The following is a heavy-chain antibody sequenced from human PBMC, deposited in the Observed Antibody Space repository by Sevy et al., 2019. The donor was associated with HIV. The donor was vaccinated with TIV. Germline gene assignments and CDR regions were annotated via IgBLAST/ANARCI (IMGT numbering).Heavy chain of an antibody. CDR2: IKQDGSEK. Sequence: GGSLRLSCAASGFTFSSYWMSWVRQAPGKGLEWVAHIKQDGSEKYYVDSVKGRFTISRDNAKNSLYLQMNSLRAEDTAVYYCARAPVLRFLEWTHMDVWGQGTTVTVSS. D-gene: IGHD3-3*01. CDR1: GFTFSSYW. V-gene: IGHV3-7*03. CDR3: ARAPVLRFLEWTHMDV. J-gene: IGHJ6*02.